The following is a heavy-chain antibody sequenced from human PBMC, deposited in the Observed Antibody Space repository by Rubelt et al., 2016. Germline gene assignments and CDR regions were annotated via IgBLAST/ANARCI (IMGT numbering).Heavy chain of an antibody. V-gene: IGHV1-24*01. CDR3: AREFPDF. Sequence: QLQLVQSGAEVKKPGASVKVSCKVSGYRFSELPMHWVRQAPGKGHEWMGGFDPEDGETIYAQKFQGRVTMTRDTSITTTFMEMSSLRSDDTAVYYCAREFPDFWGQGTLVTVSS. CDR2: FDPEDGET. CDR1: GYRFSELP. J-gene: IGHJ4*02.